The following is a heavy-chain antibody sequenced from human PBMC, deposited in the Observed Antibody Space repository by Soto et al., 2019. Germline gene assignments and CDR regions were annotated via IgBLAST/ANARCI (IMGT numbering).Heavy chain of an antibody. Sequence: EVLLVESGGGLVQPGGSLKLSFEASGFVLKDFSIHWVGQASGKGLEWVGRIRDRAYNYATAYAASVKGRFTISRDDSNNKAYLQMDSLKTEDTAIYYCTRLISAAQDYWGQGTLVTVSS. V-gene: IGHV3-73*01. J-gene: IGHJ4*02. CDR2: IRDRAYNYAT. D-gene: IGHD3-10*01. CDR1: GFVLKDFS. CDR3: TRLISAAQDY.